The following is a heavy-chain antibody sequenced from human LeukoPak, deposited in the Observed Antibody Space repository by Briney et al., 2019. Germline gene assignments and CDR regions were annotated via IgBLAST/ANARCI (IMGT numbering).Heavy chain of an antibody. CDR2: IRYDGSNK. Sequence: PGGSLRLSCAASGFTFSSYGMHWVRQAPGKGLEWVAFIRYDGSNKYYADSVKGRFTISRDNSKNTLYLQMNSLRAEDTAVYYCAKDYRRWNYGIDYWGQGTLVTVSS. V-gene: IGHV3-30*02. J-gene: IGHJ4*02. CDR3: AKDYRRWNYGIDY. CDR1: GFTFSSYG. D-gene: IGHD1-7*01.